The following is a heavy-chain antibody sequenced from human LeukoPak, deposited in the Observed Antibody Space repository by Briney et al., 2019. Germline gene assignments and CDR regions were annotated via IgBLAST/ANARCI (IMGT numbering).Heavy chain of an antibody. CDR3: ARSWGEDY. CDR1: GFTFSSSR. CDR2: INTDGSST. V-gene: IGHV3-74*01. J-gene: IGHJ4*02. Sequence: GGSLRLSCAASGFTFSSSRMLWVRQTPGKGLVWVSNINTDGSSTNYADSVKGRFAISRDNAKNTLYLQMDSLRVEDTAIYYCARSWGEDYWGQGTLVTVSS. D-gene: IGHD3-16*01.